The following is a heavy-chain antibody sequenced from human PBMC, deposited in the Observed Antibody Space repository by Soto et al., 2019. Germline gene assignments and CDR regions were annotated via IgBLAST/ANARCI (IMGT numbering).Heavy chain of an antibody. CDR2: INPSGGST. V-gene: IGHV1-46*01. CDR1: GYTFTSYY. J-gene: IGHJ4*02. CDR3: ARDNGDSYGIAY. Sequence: QVQLVQSGAEVKKPGASVKVSCKASGYTFTSYYMHWVRQAPGQGLEWMGIINPSGGSTSYAQKFPGRVTMPRDTSTSTVYMELSSLRSEDTAVYYCARDNGDSYGIAYGGQGTLVTVSS. D-gene: IGHD5-18*01.